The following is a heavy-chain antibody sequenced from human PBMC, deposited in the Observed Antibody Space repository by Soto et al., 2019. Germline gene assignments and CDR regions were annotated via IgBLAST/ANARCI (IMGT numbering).Heavy chain of an antibody. CDR2: MNPNGDKM. V-gene: IGHV1-8*01. CDR1: GYTFTSHD. J-gene: IGHJ5*02. CDR3: ARGHGFDP. Sequence: ASVKVSCKASGYTFTSHDMNWVRQATGQGLEWMGWMNPNGDKMGPAQRFQGRVTMTSNTSTNTAYMELSSLGSEDTAVYYCARGHGFDPWGQGTLVT.